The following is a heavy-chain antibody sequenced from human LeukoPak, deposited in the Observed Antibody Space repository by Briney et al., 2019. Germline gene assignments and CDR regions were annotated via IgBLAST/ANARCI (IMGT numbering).Heavy chain of an antibody. J-gene: IGHJ4*02. CDR1: GFTFSNYA. CDR3: ARGKWELNY. V-gene: IGHV3-30*04. Sequence: GGSLRLSCAASGFTFSNYAMHWVRQAPGKGLEWVAVISYDGSNKYYADSVKGRFTISRDNSKNTVYLQMNSLRAEDTAVYYCARGKWELNYWGQGILVTVSS. CDR2: ISYDGSNK. D-gene: IGHD1-26*01.